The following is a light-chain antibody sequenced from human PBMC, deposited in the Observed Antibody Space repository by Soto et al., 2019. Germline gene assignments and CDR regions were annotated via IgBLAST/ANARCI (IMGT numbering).Light chain of an antibody. J-gene: IGLJ1*01. CDR1: NGDFTYIS. CDR2: DVT. CDR3: SSSTPTRGLV. V-gene: IGLV2-14*01. Sequence: QSALTQPASVSGSLGQSISISCTEANGDFTYISVSWYQHHPHTAPKLIIYDVTYRPSGVSTRFSGSQSADSASLTISGLQAEDEADYYCSSSTPTRGLVFGSGTKVTVL.